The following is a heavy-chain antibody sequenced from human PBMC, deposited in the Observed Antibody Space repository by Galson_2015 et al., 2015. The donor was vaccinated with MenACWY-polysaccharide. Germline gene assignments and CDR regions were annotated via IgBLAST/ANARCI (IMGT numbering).Heavy chain of an antibody. Sequence: SLRLSCAASESTFSSHDMHWVRRATGKGLQWVSSIGAAGDTDTDHPGSVKGRFTISGENAKNSLYLQFNSLRAGDTAVYFCAKDGGDGYSYRSYNKDMDVWGQGTTVTVSS. CDR1: ESTFSSHD. CDR2: IGAAGDTDT. J-gene: IGHJ6*02. V-gene: IGHV3-13*01. CDR3: AKDGGDGYSYRSYNKDMDV. D-gene: IGHD5-18*01.